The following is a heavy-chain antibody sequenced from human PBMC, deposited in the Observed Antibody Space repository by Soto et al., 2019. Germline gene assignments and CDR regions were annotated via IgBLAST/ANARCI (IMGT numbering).Heavy chain of an antibody. CDR1: GYAFTTSA. D-gene: IGHD3-10*01. J-gene: IGHJ5*02. V-gene: IGHV1-3*01. Sequence: QVHLVQSGAEVQKPGASVRISCQASGYAFTTSAIHWVRQAPVQSLEWMGWINPATGDTKYSQSVRGRVTFALDTSATTAYMDLSSLASHDTAVYYCARAAGRSKLLPYYFHPWGQGTLVTVSS. CDR3: ARAAGRSKLLPYYFHP. CDR2: INPATGDT.